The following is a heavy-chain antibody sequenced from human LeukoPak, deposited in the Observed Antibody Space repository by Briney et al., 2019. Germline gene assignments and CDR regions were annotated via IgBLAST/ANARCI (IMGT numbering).Heavy chain of an antibody. J-gene: IGHJ6*03. V-gene: IGHV1-69*13. CDR1: GGTFSSYA. Sequence: VASVKVSCKASGGTFSSYAISWVRQAPGQGLEWMGGIIPIFGTANYAQKFQGRVTITADESTSTAYMELSSLRSEDTAVYYCARDQPARGSSSHYYYYMDVWGKGTTVTVSS. CDR2: IIPIFGTA. CDR3: ARDQPARGSSSHYYYYMDV. D-gene: IGHD6-6*01.